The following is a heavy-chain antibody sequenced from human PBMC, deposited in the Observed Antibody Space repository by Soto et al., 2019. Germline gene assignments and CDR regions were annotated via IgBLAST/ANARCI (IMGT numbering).Heavy chain of an antibody. Sequence: ASVKVSCKAFGYTFTIYYIHWVRQAPGQGLEWMGVINTSGGSPTYAQKFQDRVTMTRDTSTSTVYMELSSLRSEDTAVYYCARGDIVAIFGMDVWGQGTTVTVSS. J-gene: IGHJ6*02. D-gene: IGHD5-12*01. CDR1: GYTFTIYY. CDR2: INTSGGSP. CDR3: ARGDIVAIFGMDV. V-gene: IGHV1-46*01.